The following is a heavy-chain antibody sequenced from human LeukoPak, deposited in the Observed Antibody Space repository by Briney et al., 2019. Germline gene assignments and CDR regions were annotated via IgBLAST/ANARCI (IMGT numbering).Heavy chain of an antibody. J-gene: IGHJ5*02. Sequence: GASVKVSCKASGGTFSSYAISWVRQAPGQGLEWMGGIIPIFGTANYAQKFQGRVTITADKSTGTAYMELSSLRSEDTAVYYCARASLDYDFWSGYSIGRFDPWGQGTLVTVSS. CDR2: IIPIFGTA. CDR3: ARASLDYDFWSGYSIGRFDP. D-gene: IGHD3-3*01. V-gene: IGHV1-69*06. CDR1: GGTFSSYA.